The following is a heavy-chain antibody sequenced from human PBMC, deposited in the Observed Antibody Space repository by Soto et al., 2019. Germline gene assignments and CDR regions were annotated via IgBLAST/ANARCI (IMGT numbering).Heavy chain of an antibody. CDR1: GVTFSSYG. CDR3: ARAQQQLFFRYDMDG. V-gene: IGHV3-21*01. CDR2: ISSSSSYI. Sequence: GSVILSCAASGVTFSSYGVNWVRKKQGKGLEWVSSISSSSSYIYYADSVKGRFTISRDNAKNSLYLQMNSLRAEDTAVYYCARAQQQLFFRYDMDGWGQGTTVNVS. J-gene: IGHJ6*02. D-gene: IGHD6-13*01.